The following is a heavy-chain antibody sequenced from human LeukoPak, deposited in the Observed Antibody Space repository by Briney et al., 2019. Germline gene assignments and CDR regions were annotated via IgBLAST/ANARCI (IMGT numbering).Heavy chain of an antibody. D-gene: IGHD2-2*03. CDR2: ISGSGGST. V-gene: IGHV3-23*01. J-gene: IGHJ4*02. Sequence: QAGGSLRLSCAASGFTFSSYAMSWVRQAPGKGLEWVSAISGSGGSTYYADSVKGRFTISRDNSKNTLYLQMNSLGGEDTAVYHCASGYCSSTSCFPDYWGQGTLVTVSS. CDR1: GFTFSSYA. CDR3: ASGYCSSTSCFPDY.